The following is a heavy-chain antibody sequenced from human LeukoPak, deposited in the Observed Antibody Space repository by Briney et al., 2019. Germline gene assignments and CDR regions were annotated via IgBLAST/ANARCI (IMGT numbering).Heavy chain of an antibody. CDR2: INPSGGST. CDR1: GYTFTSYG. CDR3: ARDNIGAGIAVAFPYFDY. D-gene: IGHD6-19*01. V-gene: IGHV1-46*01. J-gene: IGHJ4*02. Sequence: GASVKVSCKASGYTFTSYGISWVRQAPGQGLEWMGIINPSGGSTSYAQKFQGRVTMTRDTSTSTVYMELSSLRSEDTAVYYCARDNIGAGIAVAFPYFDYWGQGTLVTVSS.